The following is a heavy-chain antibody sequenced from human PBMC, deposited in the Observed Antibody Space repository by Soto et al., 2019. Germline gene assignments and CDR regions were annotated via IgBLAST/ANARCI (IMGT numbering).Heavy chain of an antibody. CDR2: ISYSDGS. D-gene: IGHD2-8*01. Sequence: SETLSLTCTVSGGSISSRGSMSGRSFYWGWMRQPPGKGLEWIASISYSDGSFYNSSLKSRLTISVDTSKNQFSPSLRSVTAADTAVYYCASHRTFWPFDYWGQGTVVTVSS. CDR1: GGSISSRGSMSGRSFY. V-gene: IGHV4-39*01. CDR3: ASHRTFWPFDY. J-gene: IGHJ4*02.